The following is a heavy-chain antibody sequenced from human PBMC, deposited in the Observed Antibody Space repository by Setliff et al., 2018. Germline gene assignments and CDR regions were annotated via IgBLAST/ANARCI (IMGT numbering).Heavy chain of an antibody. CDR3: ARAPSVELVTIRTNSWFTY. Sequence: ASVKVSCKASGYTFRNYAFAWVRQAPGQGLEWVGWISVYNGDTNYAQKFQGRVTLTTDTSTSTAYMELRSLTSDDSAFYYCARAPSVELVTIRTNSWFTYWGQGTL. CDR2: ISVYNGDT. J-gene: IGHJ4*02. V-gene: IGHV1-18*01. D-gene: IGHD5-18*01. CDR1: GYTFRNYA.